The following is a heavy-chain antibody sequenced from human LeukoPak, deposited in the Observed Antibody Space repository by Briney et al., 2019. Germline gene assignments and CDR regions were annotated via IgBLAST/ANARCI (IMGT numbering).Heavy chain of an antibody. CDR2: ISSSSSYI. Sequence: GGSLRLSCAASGFTFSSYSMNWVRQAPGKGLEWVSSISSSSSYIYYADSVKGRFTISRDNAKNSLYLQMNSLRAEDTAVYYCARDSEIVVVPAAIGNYYYYMDVWGKGTTVTVSS. V-gene: IGHV3-21*01. D-gene: IGHD2-2*01. CDR1: GFTFSSYS. J-gene: IGHJ6*03. CDR3: ARDSEIVVVPAAIGNYYYYMDV.